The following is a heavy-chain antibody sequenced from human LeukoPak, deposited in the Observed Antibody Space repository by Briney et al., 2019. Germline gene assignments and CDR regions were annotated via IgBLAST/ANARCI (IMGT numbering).Heavy chain of an antibody. Sequence: PSETLSLTCTVSGGSISSGGYYWSWIRQHPGKGLEWIGYIYYSGSTYYNPSLKSRVTISVDTSKNQFSLKLSSVTAADTAVYYCARGSYWPRRSTSTYSSGHNWFDPWGQGTLVTVSS. CDR1: GGSISSGGYY. V-gene: IGHV4-31*03. J-gene: IGHJ5*02. CDR2: IYYSGST. D-gene: IGHD6-19*01. CDR3: ARGSYWPRRSTSTYSSGHNWFDP.